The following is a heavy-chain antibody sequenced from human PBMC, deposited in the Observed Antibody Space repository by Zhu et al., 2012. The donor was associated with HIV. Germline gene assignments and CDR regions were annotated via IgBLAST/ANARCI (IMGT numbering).Heavy chain of an antibody. CDR3: AVIVVVHDAFDI. Sequence: EVQLVESGGGLVQPGGSLRLSCAASGFTFSSYWMHWVRQAPGKGLVWVSRINSDGSSTSYADSVKGRFTISRDNAKNTLYLQMNSLRAEDTAVYYCAVIVVVHDAFDIWGQGTMVTVSS. CDR1: GFTFSSYW. J-gene: IGHJ3*02. CDR2: INSDGSST. D-gene: IGHD2-15*01. V-gene: IGHV3-74*01.